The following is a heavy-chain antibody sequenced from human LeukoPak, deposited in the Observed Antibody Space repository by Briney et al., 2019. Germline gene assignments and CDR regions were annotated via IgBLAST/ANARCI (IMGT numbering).Heavy chain of an antibody. Sequence: PGGSLRLSCTASGFTFGDYAMSWVRQAPGKGLEWVGFIRSKAYGGTTEYAASVKGRFTISRDDSKSIAYLQMNSLKTEDTAVYYCTTRLYRDGYYYFDYWGQGTLVTVSS. D-gene: IGHD5-24*01. CDR1: GFTFGDYA. CDR3: TTRLYRDGYYYFDY. CDR2: IRSKAYGGTT. V-gene: IGHV3-49*04. J-gene: IGHJ4*02.